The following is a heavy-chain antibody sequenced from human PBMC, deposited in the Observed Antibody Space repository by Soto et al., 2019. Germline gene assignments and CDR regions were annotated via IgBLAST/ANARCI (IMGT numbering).Heavy chain of an antibody. Sequence: PGGSLRLSFATPRFTLSSYPMQWVHQAPGKGLEYVSAISSNGGSTYYADSVKGRFTVSRDNSKNTLYLQMGSLRAEDMAVYYCSRVVGYCGGDLPPLRRAFYFCGRGT. V-gene: IGHV3-64*02. D-gene: IGHD2-21*02. CDR1: RFTLSSYP. J-gene: IGHJ4*03. CDR3: SRVVGYCGGDLPPLRRAFYF. CDR2: ISSNGGST.